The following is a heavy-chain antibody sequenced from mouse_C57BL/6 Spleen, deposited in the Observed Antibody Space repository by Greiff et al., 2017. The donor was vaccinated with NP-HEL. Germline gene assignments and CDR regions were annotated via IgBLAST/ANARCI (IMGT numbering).Heavy chain of an antibody. Sequence: QVQLQQSGPELVKPGASVKISCKASGYAFSSSWMNWVKQRPGKGLEWIGRIYPGDGDTNYNGKFKGKATLTADKSSSTAYMQLSSLTSEDSAVYFCAGYGSSSAWFAYWGQGTLVTVSA. V-gene: IGHV1-82*01. J-gene: IGHJ3*01. D-gene: IGHD1-1*01. CDR2: IYPGDGDT. CDR1: GYAFSSSW. CDR3: AGYGSSSAWFAY.